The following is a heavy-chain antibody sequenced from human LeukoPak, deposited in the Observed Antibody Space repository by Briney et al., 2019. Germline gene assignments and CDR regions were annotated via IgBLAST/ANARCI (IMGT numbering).Heavy chain of an antibody. Sequence: LETLSLTCTVSGGSISSYYWSWIRQPPGKGLEWIGYIYYSGSTNYNPSLKSRVTISVDTSKNQFSLKLSSVTAADTAVYYCARTTEAHSWRTRYYDYYMDVWGKGTTVTVSS. J-gene: IGHJ6*03. D-gene: IGHD6-13*01. CDR3: ARTTEAHSWRTRYYDYYMDV. CDR1: GGSISSYY. V-gene: IGHV4-59*01. CDR2: IYYSGST.